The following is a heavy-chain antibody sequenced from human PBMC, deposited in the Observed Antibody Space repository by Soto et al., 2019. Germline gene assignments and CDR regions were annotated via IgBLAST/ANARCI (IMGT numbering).Heavy chain of an antibody. Sequence: HPGGSLRLSCAASGFTFSTYFMHWVRQAPGKGLEWVAVIWDDGSNKYYADSVKGRFTISRDNSKSTLYLEMNSLRAEDTALYYCATDSHDKPGVSGRLESFYDYWGQGSQVTVSS. D-gene: IGHD1-1*01. V-gene: IGHV3-33*01. CDR2: IWDDGSNK. J-gene: IGHJ4*02. CDR1: GFTFSTYF. CDR3: ATDSHDKPGVSGRLESFYDY.